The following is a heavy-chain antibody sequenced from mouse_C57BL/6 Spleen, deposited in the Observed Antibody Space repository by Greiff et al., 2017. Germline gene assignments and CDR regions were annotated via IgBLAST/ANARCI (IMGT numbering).Heavy chain of an antibody. CDR2: IYPGDGDT. V-gene: IGHV1-80*01. Sequence: QVQLQQSGAELVMPGASVKISCKASGYAFSSYWMHWVKQRPGEGLAWIGQIYPGDGDTNSNGKFKGKATLTADKSSSTAYLQLCSLTAADSAVNLCAREDMVTYGCGPGATLSVSA. J-gene: IGHJ2*01. D-gene: IGHD2-2*01. CDR3: AREDMVTYG. CDR1: GYAFSSYW.